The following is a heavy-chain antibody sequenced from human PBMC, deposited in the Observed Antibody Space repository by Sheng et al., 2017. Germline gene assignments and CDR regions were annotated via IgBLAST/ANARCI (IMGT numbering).Heavy chain of an antibody. D-gene: IGHD3-16*01. J-gene: IGHJ4*02. V-gene: IGHV3-33*01. CDR1: GFTFSSYG. CDR2: IWYDGSNK. Sequence: QVQLVESGGGVVQPGRSLRLSCAASGFTFSSYGMHWVRQAPGKGLEWVAVIWYDGSNKYYADSVKGRFTISRDNSKNTLYLQMNSLRAEDTAVYYCARDPPGLGYYFDYWGQGTLVTVSS. CDR3: ARDPPGLGYYFDY.